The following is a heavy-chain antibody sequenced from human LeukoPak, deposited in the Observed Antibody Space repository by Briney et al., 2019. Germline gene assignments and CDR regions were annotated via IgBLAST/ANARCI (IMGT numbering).Heavy chain of an antibody. CDR3: ARTKLDIVVVVAAKIDAFDI. CDR1: GYTFTSYD. D-gene: IGHD2-15*01. V-gene: IGHV1-8*01. J-gene: IGHJ3*02. Sequence: ASVTVSCTASGYTFTSYDINWVRQAPGQGLEWMGWMNPNSGNTDYAQTLQGRVTMTTNTSIITAYMELSSLRSEDTAVYYCARTKLDIVVVVAAKIDAFDIWGQGTMVTVSS. CDR2: MNPNSGNT.